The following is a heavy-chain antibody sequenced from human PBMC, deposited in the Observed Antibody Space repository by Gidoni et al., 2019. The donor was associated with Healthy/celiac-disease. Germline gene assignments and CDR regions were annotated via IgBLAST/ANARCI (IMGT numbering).Heavy chain of an antibody. CDR1: GFTFSSYA. CDR2: ISGSGGST. D-gene: IGHD2-15*01. J-gene: IGHJ4*02. CDR3: AKRLTPGYCSGGSCYPPGY. Sequence: EVQLLESGGGLVQPGGSLRLSCAASGFTFSSYAMSWVRQAPGKGLEWVSAISGSGGSTYYADSVKGRFTISRDNSKNTLYLQMNSLRAEDTALYYCAKRLTPGYCSGGSCYPPGYWGQGTLVTVSS. V-gene: IGHV3-23*01.